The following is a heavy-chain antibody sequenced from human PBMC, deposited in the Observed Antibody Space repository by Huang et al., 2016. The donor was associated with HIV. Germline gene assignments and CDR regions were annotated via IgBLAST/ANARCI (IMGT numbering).Heavy chain of an antibody. J-gene: IGHJ4*02. D-gene: IGHD6-19*01. CDR3: ARPGYGSGWRFDS. CDR2: VNHEGST. Sequence: QVRLAQWGAGLLTSSETLSLTCAVYGGSFSDHFWTWIRQSPGKGLEWIGEVNHEGSTNYNPSLKSRVIITADRSKNQFSLKLDSMTGADTGLYFCARPGYGSGWRFDSWGRGTLVTVTS. CDR1: GGSFSDHF. V-gene: IGHV4-34*01.